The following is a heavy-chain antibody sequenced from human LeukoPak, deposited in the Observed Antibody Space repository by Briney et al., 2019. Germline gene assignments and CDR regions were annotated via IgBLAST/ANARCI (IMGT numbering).Heavy chain of an antibody. CDR1: GFTFSSYG. D-gene: IGHD3-22*01. CDR2: IWYDEITK. V-gene: IGHV3-30*02. J-gene: IGHJ4*02. Sequence: GGSLRLSCGASGFTFSSYGMHWVRQAPGKGLEWLAFIWYDEITKDYADSVKGRFTISRDNSKNTLYVQMNSLRADDTAVYYCAKDSSDYYFDYWGQGTLVTVSS. CDR3: AKDSSDYYFDY.